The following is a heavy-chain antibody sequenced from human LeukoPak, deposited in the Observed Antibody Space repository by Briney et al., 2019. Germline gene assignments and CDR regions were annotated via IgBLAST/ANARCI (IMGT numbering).Heavy chain of an antibody. CDR2: ISSSSSYI. V-gene: IGHV3-21*01. CDR3: AREMVAATRRSVDY. Sequence: PGGSLRLSCAASGFTFSSYSMNWVRQAPGKGLEWVSSISSSSSYIYYADSVEGRFTISRDNAKNSLYLQMNSLRAVDTAVYYCAREMVAATRRSVDYWGQGTLVTVSS. J-gene: IGHJ4*02. D-gene: IGHD2-15*01. CDR1: GFTFSSYS.